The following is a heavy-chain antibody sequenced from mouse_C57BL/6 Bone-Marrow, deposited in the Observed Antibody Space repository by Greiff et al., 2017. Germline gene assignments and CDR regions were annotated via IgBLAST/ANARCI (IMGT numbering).Heavy chain of an antibody. Sequence: QVQLKQSGAELVKPGASVKISCKASGYAFSSYWLNWVKQRPGKGLEWIGQIYPGDGDTNYNGKFKGKATLTADKSSSTAYMQLRSLTSEDSAVYFCARYGNFAYWGQGTLVTVSA. V-gene: IGHV1-80*01. CDR3: ARYGNFAY. CDR1: GYAFSSYW. D-gene: IGHD1-1*01. J-gene: IGHJ3*01. CDR2: IYPGDGDT.